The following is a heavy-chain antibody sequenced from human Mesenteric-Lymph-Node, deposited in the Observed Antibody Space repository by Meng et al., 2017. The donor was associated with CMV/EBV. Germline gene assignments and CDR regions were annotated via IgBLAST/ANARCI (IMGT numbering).Heavy chain of an antibody. Sequence: VSGGPTRSGNWWSWVRQPPGKGLDWIGEIYHSGSTNYNPSLKSRVTISVDKSKNQFSLKLSSVTAAYTAVYYCARQIRGYSGYDDGYWGQGTLVTVSS. V-gene: IGHV4-4*02. CDR1: GGPTRSGNW. J-gene: IGHJ4*02. CDR2: IYHSGST. D-gene: IGHD5-12*01. CDR3: ARQIRGYSGYDDGY.